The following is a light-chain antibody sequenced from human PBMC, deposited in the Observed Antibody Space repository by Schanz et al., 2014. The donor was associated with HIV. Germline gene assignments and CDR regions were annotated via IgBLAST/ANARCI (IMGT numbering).Light chain of an antibody. V-gene: IGLV2-14*01. CDR1: SDDVGGYNN. CDR3: SSYTTSSTLV. CDR2: DVN. Sequence: QSALTQPPSASGSLGQSVTISCTGTSDDVGGYNNVSWYQQHPGKAPKLIIYDVNNRPSGVSNRFSGSKSGNTASLTISGLQAEDEADYYCSSYTTSSTLVFGTGTKLTVL. J-gene: IGLJ1*01.